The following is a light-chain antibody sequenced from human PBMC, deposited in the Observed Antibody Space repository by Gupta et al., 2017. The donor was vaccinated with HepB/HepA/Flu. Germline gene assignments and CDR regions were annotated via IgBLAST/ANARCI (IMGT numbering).Light chain of an antibody. J-gene: IGKJ4*01. Sequence: EILLTQSPATLSLSPGERAILSCKASQSVGNYLAWYQQKPGQAPRLLIYDAYSVVTGIPARFSGSGAGTDVTLTISSLEPEEFAVYYCQQRSTWPPRTFGGGTKVEIK. V-gene: IGKV3-11*01. CDR2: DAY. CDR3: QQRSTWPPRT. CDR1: QSVGNY.